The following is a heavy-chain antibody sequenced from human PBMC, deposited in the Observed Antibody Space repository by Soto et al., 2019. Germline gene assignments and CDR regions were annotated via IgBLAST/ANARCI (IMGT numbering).Heavy chain of an antibody. CDR1: GGTFSSYA. J-gene: IGHJ5*02. CDR2: IIPIFGTA. D-gene: IGHD2-2*01. Sequence: QVQLVQSGAEVKKPGSSVKVSCKASGGTFSSYAISWVRQAPGQGLEWMGGIIPIFGTANYAQKFQGRVTITADESTSKDYMELSSMRSEDTAVYYCARGGLQDSVVVPAVPRGWFDPWGQGTRVTVSS. V-gene: IGHV1-69*01. CDR3: ARGGLQDSVVVPAVPRGWFDP.